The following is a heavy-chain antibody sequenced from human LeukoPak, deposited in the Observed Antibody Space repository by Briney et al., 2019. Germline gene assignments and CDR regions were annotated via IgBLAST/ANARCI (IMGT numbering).Heavy chain of an antibody. CDR3: AKGVHSAIVVARGLEGADY. Sequence: GGSLRLSCAASGFTFSSSWMHWVRQAPGKGLEWVAVISYEGISKYYADSVKARFTISRDNSKNTLYLQMNSLRAEDTAVYYCAKGVHSAIVVARGLEGADYWGQGTLVTVSS. CDR2: ISYEGISK. D-gene: IGHD3-22*01. CDR1: GFTFSSSW. J-gene: IGHJ4*02. V-gene: IGHV3-30*18.